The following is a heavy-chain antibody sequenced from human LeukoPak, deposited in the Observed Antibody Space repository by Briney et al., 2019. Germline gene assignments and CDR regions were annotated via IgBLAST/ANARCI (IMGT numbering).Heavy chain of an antibody. CDR3: AKDVDGYAGLDDV. CDR1: GFTFSSYG. Sequence: PGGSLRLSCAASGFTFSSYGMHWVSQAPGKGLEWVAVIWYGGSNKYYADSVKGRFTISRDNSKNTLYLQMNSLRAEDTAVYYCAKDVDGYAGLDDVWGQGTMVTVSS. CDR2: IWYGGSNK. J-gene: IGHJ3*01. V-gene: IGHV3-30*02. D-gene: IGHD5-18*01.